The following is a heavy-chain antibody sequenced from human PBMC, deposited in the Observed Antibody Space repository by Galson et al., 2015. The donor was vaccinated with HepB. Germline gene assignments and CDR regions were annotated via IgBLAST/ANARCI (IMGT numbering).Heavy chain of an antibody. Sequence: SLRLSCAASGFSFTKAWMNWVRQAPGEGLEWVARIRSEGDGGIGDYAAPVEGRFTISRDDSRNTMYLQMNSLKIEDSAVYYCTTDLSVYHDTGKNDFWGQGSLVIVSP. J-gene: IGHJ4*02. D-gene: IGHD3-9*01. CDR3: TTDLSVYHDTGKNDF. CDR2: IRSEGDGGIG. CDR1: GFSFTKAW. V-gene: IGHV3-15*01.